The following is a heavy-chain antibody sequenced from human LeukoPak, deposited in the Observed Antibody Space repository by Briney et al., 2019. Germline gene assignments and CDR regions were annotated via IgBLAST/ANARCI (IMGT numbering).Heavy chain of an antibody. Sequence: ASVKVSCKASGYTFTSYGISWVRQAPGQGLEWMGWINAYNGNTNYAQKLQGRVTMTTDTSTSTAYMELRSLRSDDTAVYYCARGVGHDSSGYYYSYYYGMDVWGQGTTVTVSS. CDR2: INAYNGNT. CDR3: ARGVGHDSSGYYYSYYYGMDV. V-gene: IGHV1-18*01. D-gene: IGHD3-22*01. J-gene: IGHJ6*02. CDR1: GYTFTSYG.